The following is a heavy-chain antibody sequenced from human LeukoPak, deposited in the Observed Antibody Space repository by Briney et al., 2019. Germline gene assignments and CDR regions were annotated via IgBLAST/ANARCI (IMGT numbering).Heavy chain of an antibody. CDR3: ARVPPVWQSYYGMDV. CDR2: INHSGST. Sequence: SETLSLTCTVSGGSISSAAYYWSWIRQPPGKGLEWIGEINHSGSTNYNPSLKSRVTISVDTSKNQFSLKLSSVTAADTAVYYCARVPPVWQSYYGMDVWGQGTTVTVSS. CDR1: GGSISSAAYY. V-gene: IGHV4-34*01. J-gene: IGHJ6*02. D-gene: IGHD6-19*01.